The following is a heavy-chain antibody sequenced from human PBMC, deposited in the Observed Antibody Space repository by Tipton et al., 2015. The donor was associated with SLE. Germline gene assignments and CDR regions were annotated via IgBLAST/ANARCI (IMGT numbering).Heavy chain of an antibody. CDR2: IHTSVNT. J-gene: IGHJ4*02. CDR1: GASLSTGSYF. V-gene: IGHV4-61*02. D-gene: IGHD1-14*01. CDR3: ARNPGY. Sequence: GASLSTGSYFWAWIRQSAGEGLEWLGRIHTSVNTHYNPSLSSRLTISVDTSRNQFSLRLTSVTAADTAVYYCARNPGYWGRGTLVTVSS.